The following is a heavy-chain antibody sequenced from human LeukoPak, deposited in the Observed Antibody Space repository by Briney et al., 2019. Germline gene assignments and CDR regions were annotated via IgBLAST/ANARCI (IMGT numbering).Heavy chain of an antibody. V-gene: IGHV3-30-3*01. J-gene: IGHJ4*02. CDR1: GISLRSYS. Sequence: VESLRLSCVASGISLRSYSVHWVRQAPGKGLEWVALTSHDESNKKYADSVRGRCTISRDNSRDAVFLQLSNLRHEDTAVYYCAKGDAAGAYRTDFWGPGTQVTVSS. CDR2: TSHDESNK. CDR3: AKGDAAGAYRTDF. D-gene: IGHD6-13*01.